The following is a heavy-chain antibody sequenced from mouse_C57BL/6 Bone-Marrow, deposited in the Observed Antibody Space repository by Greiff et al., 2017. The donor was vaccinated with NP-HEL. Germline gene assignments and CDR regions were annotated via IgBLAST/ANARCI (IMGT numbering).Heavy chain of an antibody. CDR3: ARYFDD. CDR2: IYPGDGDT. CDR1: GYSFSSDW. J-gene: IGHJ1*03. V-gene: IGHV1-80*01. Sequence: VQLQQSGAELVKPGASVTISCTASGYSFSSDWMNWLKQRPGKGLVWIGQIYPGDGDTNYNGKFKGKATLTADKSSSTAYMQLSSLTSEDSAVYFCARYFDDWGTGTTVTVSS.